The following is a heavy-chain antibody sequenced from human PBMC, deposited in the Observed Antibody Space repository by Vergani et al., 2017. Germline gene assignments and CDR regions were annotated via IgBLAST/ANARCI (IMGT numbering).Heavy chain of an antibody. V-gene: IGHV3-33*01. CDR1: GFTFSSYG. CDR3: ARWNGHGDSNY. D-gene: IGHD4-17*01. CDR2: IWYDGSNK. Sequence: QVQLVESGGGVVQPGRSLRLSCAASGFTFSSYGMHWVRQAPGKGLEWVAVIWYDGSNKYYADSVKGRFTISRDNSKNTLYLQMNSLRAEDTAVYYCARWNGHGDSNYWGQGTLVTVSS. J-gene: IGHJ4*02.